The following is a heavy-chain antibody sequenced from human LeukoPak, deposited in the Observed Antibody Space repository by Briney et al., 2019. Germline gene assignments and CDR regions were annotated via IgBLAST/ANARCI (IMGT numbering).Heavy chain of an antibody. CDR2: INPNSGGT. J-gene: IGHJ5*02. CDR3: AREGLGILEWFFNWFDP. Sequence: DSVKVSCKAPGYTFTEYYLHWLRQAPGQGLEWMGWINPNSGGTNYAQKFQGRVTMTRDTSISTAYMELSRLRSDDTAVYYCAREGLGILEWFFNWFDPWGQGTLVTVSS. V-gene: IGHV1-2*02. D-gene: IGHD3-3*01. CDR1: GYTFTEYY.